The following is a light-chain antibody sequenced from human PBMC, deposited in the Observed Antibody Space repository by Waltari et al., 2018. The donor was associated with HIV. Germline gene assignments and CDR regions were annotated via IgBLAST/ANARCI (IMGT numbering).Light chain of an antibody. CDR3: QQTYNKPLT. J-gene: IGKJ4*01. CDR2: ATS. V-gene: IGKV1-39*01. CDR1: QSISRY. Sequence: DTQMTQFPSSLSASVGDSVPITCRASQSISRYLNWYQVKPGKAPKLLIYATSTLQSGVPLRFSGSGSGTDFTLTISSLQPEDFASYYCQQTYNKPLTFGGGTTVEI.